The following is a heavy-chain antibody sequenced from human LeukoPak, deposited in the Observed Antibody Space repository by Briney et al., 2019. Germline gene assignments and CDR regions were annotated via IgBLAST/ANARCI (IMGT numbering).Heavy chain of an antibody. D-gene: IGHD2-2*01. J-gene: IGHJ6*03. CDR1: GYAFTSYG. Sequence: ASVKVSCKASGYAFTSYGISWVRQAPGQGLEWMGWISAYNGNTNYAQKLQGRVTMTTDTSTSTAYMELRSLRSDDTAVYYCATLRFVVVPAAILGSSYYYMDVWGKGTTVTVSS. CDR3: ATLRFVVVPAAILGSSYYYMDV. CDR2: ISAYNGNT. V-gene: IGHV1-18*01.